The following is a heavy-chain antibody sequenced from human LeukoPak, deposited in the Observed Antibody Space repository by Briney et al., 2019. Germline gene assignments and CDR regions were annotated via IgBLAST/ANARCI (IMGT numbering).Heavy chain of an antibody. D-gene: IGHD6-19*01. V-gene: IGHV3-30*03. CDR3: ARDSGWSHYFDY. Sequence: GGSLRLSCAASGFTFSSYGMPWVRQAPGKGLEWVAVISYDGSNKYYADSVKGRFTISRDNSKNTLYLQMNSLRAEDTAVYYCARDSGWSHYFDYWGQGTLVTVSS. CDR2: ISYDGSNK. J-gene: IGHJ4*02. CDR1: GFTFSSYG.